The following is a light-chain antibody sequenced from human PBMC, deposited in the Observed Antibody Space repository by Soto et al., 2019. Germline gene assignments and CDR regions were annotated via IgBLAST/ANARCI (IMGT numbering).Light chain of an antibody. Sequence: QSVLTQPPSLSGAPGQNIIISCTGGGSNIGAGFDVHWYQQLPGTAPKLLIYGNTNRPSGVPDRFSGSKSGTSASLVIIGLQAEDEADYYCQSYDTGLSGPVVFGGGTKVTVL. CDR3: QSYDTGLSGPVV. CDR2: GNT. CDR1: GSNIGAGFD. J-gene: IGLJ2*01. V-gene: IGLV1-40*01.